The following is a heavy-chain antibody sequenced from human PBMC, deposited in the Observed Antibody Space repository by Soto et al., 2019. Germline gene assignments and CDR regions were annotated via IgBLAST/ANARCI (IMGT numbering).Heavy chain of an antibody. CDR3: ARLVSTTRYYYYGMDV. Sequence: QVQLVQSGAEVKKPGSSVKVSCTASGGTFSSYAISWVRQAPGQGLEWMGGIIPIFGTANYAQKFQGRVTITADESTSTAYMELSSLRSEDTAVYYCARLVSTTRYYYYGMDVWGLGTTVTVSS. D-gene: IGHD2-2*01. J-gene: IGHJ6*02. CDR2: IIPIFGTA. CDR1: GGTFSSYA. V-gene: IGHV1-69*01.